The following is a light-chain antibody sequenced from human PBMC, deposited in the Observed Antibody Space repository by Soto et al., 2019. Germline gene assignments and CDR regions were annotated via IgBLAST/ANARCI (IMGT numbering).Light chain of an antibody. CDR3: QQYGSSPPYT. Sequence: EIVLTQSPGTLSLSPGERATLSCRASQSVSSSYLAWYQQKPGQAPRLLIYGASSRATGIPDRFSGSWSGTDFTLTISRLDPEDFAVYYCQQYGSSPPYTFGHGTKLEIK. J-gene: IGKJ2*01. V-gene: IGKV3-20*01. CDR2: GAS. CDR1: QSVSSSY.